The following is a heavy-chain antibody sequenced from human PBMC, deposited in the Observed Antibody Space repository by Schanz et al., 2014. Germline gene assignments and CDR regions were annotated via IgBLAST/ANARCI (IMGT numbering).Heavy chain of an antibody. V-gene: IGHV1-2*02. CDR2: INPNSGGT. J-gene: IGHJ4*02. D-gene: IGHD4-17*01. CDR3: ARELRLEYYFDY. Sequence: QVQLVQSGAEVKKPGASVRVSCKASGYTFTGYYMNWVRQAPGQGLEWMGWINPNSGGTNYAQKFQGRVTMNRDTSISTAYMELSSLRSDDTAVYYCARELRLEYYFDYWGQGTQVTVSS. CDR1: GYTFTGYY.